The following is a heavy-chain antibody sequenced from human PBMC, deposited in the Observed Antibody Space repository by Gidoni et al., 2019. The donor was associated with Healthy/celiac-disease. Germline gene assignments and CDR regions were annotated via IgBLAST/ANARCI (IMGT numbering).Heavy chain of an antibody. Sequence: QLQLQESGSGLVKPSQTLSLTCAVSGGSIRSGGYSWSWIRQPPGKGLEWIGYIYHSGSTYYNPSLKSRVTISVDRSKNQFSLKLSSVTAADTAVYYCARVLGLSIFDYWGQGTLVTVSS. CDR1: GGSIRSGGYS. V-gene: IGHV4-30-2*01. D-gene: IGHD3-16*02. CDR3: ARVLGLSIFDY. CDR2: IYHSGST. J-gene: IGHJ4*02.